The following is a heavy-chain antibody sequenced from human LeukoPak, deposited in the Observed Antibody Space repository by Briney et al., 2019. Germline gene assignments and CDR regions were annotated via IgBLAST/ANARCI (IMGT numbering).Heavy chain of an antibody. J-gene: IGHJ4*02. Sequence: GGSLRLSCAASGFTFSIYNVSWVRQAPGKGLEWVSYISGSRNTIYYADSVKGRFTISRDNAKNSLYLQMNGLRDEDTAVYYCAREGYGDYDLDYWGQGTLVTVSS. D-gene: IGHD4-17*01. CDR3: AREGYGDYDLDY. V-gene: IGHV3-48*02. CDR1: GFTFSIYN. CDR2: ISGSRNTI.